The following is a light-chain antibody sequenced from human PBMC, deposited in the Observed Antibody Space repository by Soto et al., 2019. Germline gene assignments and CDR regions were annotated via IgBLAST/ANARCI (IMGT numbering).Light chain of an antibody. CDR2: AAS. CDR3: QQYYSFPRT. V-gene: IGKV1D-8*01. Sequence: VLWMTQSPSLLSASTGDRVTISCRMSLGISSYLAWYQQKPGKAPELLIYAASTLQSGVPSRFSGSGSGTDFTLTISCLQSEDFATYYCQQYYSFPRTFGQGTKVEIK. J-gene: IGKJ1*01. CDR1: LGISSY.